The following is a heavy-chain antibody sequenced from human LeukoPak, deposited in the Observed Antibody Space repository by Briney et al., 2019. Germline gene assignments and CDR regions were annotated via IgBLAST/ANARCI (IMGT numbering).Heavy chain of an antibody. CDR3: ARDYCSGGSCYPDY. Sequence: PSETLSLTCTVSGGSISSYYWSWIRQPPGKGLEWIGYIYYSGSTYYNPPLKSRVTISVDTSKNQFSLKLSSVTAADTAVYYCARDYCSGGSCYPDYWGQGTLATVSS. V-gene: IGHV4-59*06. CDR1: GGSISSYY. J-gene: IGHJ4*02. CDR2: IYYSGST. D-gene: IGHD2-15*01.